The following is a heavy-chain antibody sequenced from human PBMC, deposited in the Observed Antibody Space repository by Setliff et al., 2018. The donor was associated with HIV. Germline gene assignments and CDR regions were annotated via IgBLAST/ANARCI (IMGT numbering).Heavy chain of an antibody. J-gene: IGHJ4*02. D-gene: IGHD2-2*01. V-gene: IGHV3-23*01. CDR2: ISGRGGGT. CDR1: GFTFKNHV. Sequence: GESLKISCAASGFTFKNHVLTWVRQAPGKGLEWVSSISGRGGGTYYADSVKGRFTVSRDNSGSTLYLQLNSLRADDTAVYYCAGGRNGGLFTLLVVLDYWGQGTPVTVSS. CDR3: AGGRNGGLFTLLVVLDY.